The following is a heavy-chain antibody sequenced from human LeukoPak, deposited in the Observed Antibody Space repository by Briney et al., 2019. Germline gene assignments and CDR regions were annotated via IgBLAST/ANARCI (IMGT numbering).Heavy chain of an antibody. CDR2: INHSGST. CDR3: ARATAIRFLEWSPRSNWFDP. Sequence: SETLSLTCAVYGGSFSGYYWGWIRQPPGKGLEWIGEINHSGSTNYNPSLKSRVTISVDTSKNQFSLKLSSVTAADTAVYYCARATAIRFLEWSPRSNWFDPWGQGTLVTVSS. J-gene: IGHJ5*02. CDR1: GGSFSGYY. V-gene: IGHV4-34*01. D-gene: IGHD3-3*01.